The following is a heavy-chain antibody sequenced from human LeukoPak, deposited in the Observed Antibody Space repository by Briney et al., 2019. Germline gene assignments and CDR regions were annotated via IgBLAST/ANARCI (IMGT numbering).Heavy chain of an antibody. CDR1: GFTFSSYE. V-gene: IGHV3-48*03. CDR2: IATSGSTI. CDR3: ARETSGSLHYFDY. D-gene: IGHD1-26*01. Sequence: GGSLRLSCAASGFTFSSYEMNWVRQAPGKGLEWVAYIATSGSTIYYADSLKGRFTISRDNAKNSLYLQMNSLRAEDTAVYYCARETSGSLHYFDYWGQGTLVTVSS. J-gene: IGHJ4*02.